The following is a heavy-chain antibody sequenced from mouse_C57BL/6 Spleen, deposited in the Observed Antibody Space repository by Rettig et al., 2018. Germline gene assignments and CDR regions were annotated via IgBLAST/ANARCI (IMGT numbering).Heavy chain of an antibody. J-gene: IGHJ3*01. Sequence: WVKQRPGQGLEWIGEIDPSDSYTNYNQKFKGKATLTVDTSSSTAYMPLSSLTSEDSAVYYCASWDFAYWGQGTLVTVSA. CDR2: IDPSDSYT. CDR3: ASWDFAY. D-gene: IGHD4-1*01. V-gene: IGHV1-50*01.